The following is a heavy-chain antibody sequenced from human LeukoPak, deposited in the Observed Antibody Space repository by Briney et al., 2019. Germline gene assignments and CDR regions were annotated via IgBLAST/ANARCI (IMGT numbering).Heavy chain of an antibody. CDR2: IKQDGSEK. D-gene: IGHD3-9*01. CDR1: GFTFSSYG. V-gene: IGHV3-7*01. Sequence: PGGPLRLSCAASGFTFSSYGMHWVRQAPGKGLEWVANIKQDGSEKYYVDSVKGRFTISRDNAKNSLHLQMNSLRAEDTAVYYCARDGGYDILTGSGDYWGQGTLVTVSS. J-gene: IGHJ4*02. CDR3: ARDGGYDILTGSGDY.